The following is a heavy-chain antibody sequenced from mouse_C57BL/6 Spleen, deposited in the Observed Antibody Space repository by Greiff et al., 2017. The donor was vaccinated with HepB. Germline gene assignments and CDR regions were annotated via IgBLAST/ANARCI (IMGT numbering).Heavy chain of an antibody. D-gene: IGHD1-1*01. CDR3: ARGAGDYGSSSLYAMDY. J-gene: IGHJ4*01. Sequence: EVKLMESGGGLVKPGGSLKLSCAASGFTFSDYGMHWVRQAPEKGLEWVAYISSGSSTIYYADTVKGRFTIARDNAKNTLCRQMTSLRSEDTAMYCCARGAGDYGSSSLYAMDYWGQGTSVTVSS. CDR1: GFTFSDYG. CDR2: ISSGSSTI. V-gene: IGHV5-17*01.